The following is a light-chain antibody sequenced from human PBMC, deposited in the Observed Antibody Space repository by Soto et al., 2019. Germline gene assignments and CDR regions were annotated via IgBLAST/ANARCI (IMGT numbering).Light chain of an antibody. Sequence: DIQMTQSPSSLSASVGDRITITCQASQGISNYLNWYQQKSGKAPKLLIYGASNLETGVPSRFSGSGSGTDFTFTIISLQPEDVSTYYCQQYDNLPYTFGQGTKLEIK. CDR1: QGISNY. J-gene: IGKJ2*01. CDR3: QQYDNLPYT. V-gene: IGKV1-33*01. CDR2: GAS.